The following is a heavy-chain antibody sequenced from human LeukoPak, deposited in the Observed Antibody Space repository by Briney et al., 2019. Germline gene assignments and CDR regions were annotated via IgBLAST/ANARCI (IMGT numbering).Heavy chain of an antibody. CDR2: INHSGST. V-gene: IGHV4-34*01. J-gene: IGHJ4*02. Sequence: SETLSLTCAVYGGSFSGYYWSWIRQPPGKGLEWIGEINHSGSTNYNPSLKSRVTISVDTSKNQFSLKLSSVTAADTAVYYCSGIAVAGIYWGQGTLVTVSS. CDR1: GGSFSGYY. D-gene: IGHD6-19*01. CDR3: SGIAVAGIY.